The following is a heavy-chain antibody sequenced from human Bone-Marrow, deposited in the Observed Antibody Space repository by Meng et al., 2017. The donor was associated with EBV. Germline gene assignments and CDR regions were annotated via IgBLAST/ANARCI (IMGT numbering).Heavy chain of an antibody. Sequence: QVQLQQWGAGLLKPSEXLSLTCAVYGGSFSGYYWSWIRQPPGKGLEWIGEINHSGSTNYNPSLKSRVTISVDTSKNQFSLKLSSVTAADTAVYYCARVQWELLSYFDYWGQGTLVTVFS. V-gene: IGHV4-34*01. D-gene: IGHD1-26*01. CDR3: ARVQWELLSYFDY. CDR1: GGSFSGYY. CDR2: INHSGST. J-gene: IGHJ4*02.